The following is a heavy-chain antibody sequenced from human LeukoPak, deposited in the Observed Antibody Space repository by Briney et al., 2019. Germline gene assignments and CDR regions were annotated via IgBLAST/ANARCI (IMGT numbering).Heavy chain of an antibody. V-gene: IGHV4-39*01. CDR2: IYYSGST. J-gene: IGHJ1*01. CDR1: GGSISSSSYY. Sequence: SETLSLTCTVSGGSISSSSYYWGWIRQPPGKGLEWTGSIYYSGSTYYNPSLKSRVTISVDTSKNQFSLKLSSVTAADTAVYYCARVRSGRGSYLSKYFQHWGQGTLVTVSS. CDR3: ARVRSGRGSYLSKYFQH. D-gene: IGHD1-26*01.